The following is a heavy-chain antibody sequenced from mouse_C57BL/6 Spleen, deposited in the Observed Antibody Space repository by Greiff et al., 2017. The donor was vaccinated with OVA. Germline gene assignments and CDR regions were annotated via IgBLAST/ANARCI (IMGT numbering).Heavy chain of an antibody. Sequence: QVQLQQSGAELVKPGASVKLSCKASGSTFTSSWMQWVKQRPGQGLEWIGEIDPSDSYSNYNQKFKGKATLTVDTSSSTAYMQLSSLTSEDAAVYYCASPTTVAPNFDVWGTGTTVTVSS. D-gene: IGHD1-1*01. J-gene: IGHJ1*03. CDR2: IDPSDSYS. CDR3: ASPTTVAPNFDV. CDR1: GSTFTSSW. V-gene: IGHV1-50*01.